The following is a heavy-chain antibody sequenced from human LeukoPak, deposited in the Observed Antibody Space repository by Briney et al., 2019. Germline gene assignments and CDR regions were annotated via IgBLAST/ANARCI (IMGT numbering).Heavy chain of an antibody. CDR3: ARDRTTLIDY. Sequence: GGSLRLSCAASGFTFSSYAMSWVRQAPGKGLEWVSAISGGGGSTYYADSVKGRFTISRDTSKNTLYLQMNSLRDEDTAVYYCARDRTTLIDYWGQGIQVTVSS. D-gene: IGHD1-14*01. V-gene: IGHV3-23*01. CDR1: GFTFSSYA. CDR2: ISGGGGST. J-gene: IGHJ4*01.